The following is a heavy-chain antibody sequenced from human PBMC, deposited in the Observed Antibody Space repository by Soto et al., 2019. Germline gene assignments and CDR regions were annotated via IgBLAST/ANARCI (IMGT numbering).Heavy chain of an antibody. CDR3: AVSTGSSQYYFDY. D-gene: IGHD6-6*01. CDR2: IYYSGTT. CDR1: GGSISNYY. J-gene: IGHJ4*02. Sequence: SETLSLTCTVSGGSISNYYWCWIRQPPGKGLEWIGNIYYSGTTNYNPSLKSRVTISIDTSKNHFSLNLNSVTAADTAVSYCAVSTGSSQYYFDYWGQGPLVTVSS. V-gene: IGHV4-59*01.